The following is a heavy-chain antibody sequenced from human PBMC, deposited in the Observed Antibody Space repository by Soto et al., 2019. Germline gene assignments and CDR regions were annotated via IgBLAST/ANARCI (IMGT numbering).Heavy chain of an antibody. J-gene: IGHJ6*02. CDR2: INAGNGNT. V-gene: IGHV1-3*01. CDR1: GYTFTSYA. D-gene: IGHD2-15*01. Sequence: ASVKVSCKASGYTFTSYAMHWVRQAPGQRLEWMGWINAGNGNTKYSQKFQGRVTITRDTSASTAYMELSSLRSEDTAVYYCARDLGYCSGGSCYLIYGMDVWGQGTTVTVSS. CDR3: ARDLGYCSGGSCYLIYGMDV.